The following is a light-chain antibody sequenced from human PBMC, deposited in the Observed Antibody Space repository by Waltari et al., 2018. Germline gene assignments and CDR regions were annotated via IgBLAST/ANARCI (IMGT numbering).Light chain of an antibody. CDR2: EVS. V-gene: IGLV2-8*01. CDR3: SSFAGGKYV. CDR1: SAHVGGSNY. Sequence: QSALTQPPSASGSPGQSVTISCTGTSAHVGGSNYVSWYQQHPGKAPKLLIYEVSKRPSGVPDRFSGSKSGNTASLTVSGLQAEDEADYYCSSFAGGKYVFGTGTRIAV. J-gene: IGLJ1*01.